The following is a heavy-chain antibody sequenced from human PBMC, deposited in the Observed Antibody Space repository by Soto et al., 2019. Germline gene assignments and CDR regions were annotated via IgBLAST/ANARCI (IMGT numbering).Heavy chain of an antibody. Sequence: EVQLVESGGGLVQPGGSLRLSCAASGFTVSSNYMSWVRQAPGKGLEGGSVIYSGGSTYYADSVKGRFTIARDNSKNTLYLKMNSLRAEDTAVYYCARVNSSSWDNWFDPWGQGTLVTVSS. CDR2: IYSGGST. D-gene: IGHD6-13*01. J-gene: IGHJ5*02. V-gene: IGHV3-66*01. CDR3: ARVNSSSWDNWFDP. CDR1: GFTVSSNY.